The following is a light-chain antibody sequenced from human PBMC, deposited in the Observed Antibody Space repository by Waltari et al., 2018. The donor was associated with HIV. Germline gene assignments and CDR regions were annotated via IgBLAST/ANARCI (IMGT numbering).Light chain of an antibody. J-gene: IGKJ4*02. CDR1: HSLLHTTAHIY. CDR2: LGS. CDR3: MQPLQTRT. Sequence: DIVMTQSSLPLYAPPGEPPSSSCRSSHSLLHTTAHIYLDWYLQKPGQSPQLLSYLGSNRASGVPDRFSGSGSGTDFTLNISRVEAGDVVLYYCMQPLQTRTFGGGTKVEIK. V-gene: IGKV2-28*01.